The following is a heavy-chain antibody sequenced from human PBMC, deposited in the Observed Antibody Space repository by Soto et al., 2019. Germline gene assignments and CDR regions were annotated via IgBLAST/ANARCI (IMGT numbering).Heavy chain of an antibody. CDR3: ASGWYQPIYYYYYGMDV. Sequence: SWIRQPPGKGLEWIGYIYYSGSTNYNPSLKSRVTISVDTSKNQFSLKLSSVTAADTAVYYCASGWYQPIYYYYYGMDVWGQGTTVTVSS. J-gene: IGHJ6*02. D-gene: IGHD2-2*01. V-gene: IGHV4-59*01. CDR2: IYYSGST.